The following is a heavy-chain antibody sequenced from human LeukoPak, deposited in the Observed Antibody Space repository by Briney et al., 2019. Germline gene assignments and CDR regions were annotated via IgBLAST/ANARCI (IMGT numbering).Heavy chain of an antibody. V-gene: IGHV4-4*02. Sequence: PSGTLSPTCAVSGGAISSDNWWSWVRQPPGKGLEWIGEIYHSGNTNYSPSLKSRVRISVDGSMNQFSLRLSSVTAADTAVYYCARTYCSGGICYESFDCWGQGTLVTVSS. CDR3: ARTYCSGGICYESFDC. D-gene: IGHD2-15*01. CDR1: GGAISSDNW. CDR2: IYHSGNT. J-gene: IGHJ4*02.